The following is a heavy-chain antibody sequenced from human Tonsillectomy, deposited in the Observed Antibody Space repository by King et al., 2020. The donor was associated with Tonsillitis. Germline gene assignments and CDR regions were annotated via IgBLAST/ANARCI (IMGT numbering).Heavy chain of an antibody. CDR2: IRYSGGRT. J-gene: IGHJ3*02. V-gene: IGHV3-23*04. CDR1: GFTFSTYA. D-gene: IGHD2-2*01. CDR3: ARRRCSTTSCYLDVAFDI. Sequence: VQLVESGGGLVQPGGSLRLSCAASGFTFSTYAMTWVRQAPGKGLEWVSGIRYSGGRTFYSDSVKGRFAISRDNSKYTLFLQMESLRAEDTALYYCARRRCSTTSCYLDVAFDIWGQGTMVTVSS.